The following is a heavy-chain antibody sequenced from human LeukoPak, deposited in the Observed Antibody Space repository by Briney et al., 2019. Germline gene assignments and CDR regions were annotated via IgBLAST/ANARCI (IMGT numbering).Heavy chain of an antibody. D-gene: IGHD2-21*02. J-gene: IGHJ4*02. CDR1: GGSISSGSYY. CDR3: ARVAYCGGDCYPAGLPDY. Sequence: PSETLSLTCTVSGGSISSGSYYWSWIRQPAGKGLEWIGRIYTSGSTNYNPSLKSRVTISVDTAKNQFSLKLSSVTAADTAVYYCARVAYCGGDCYPAGLPDYWGQGTLVTVSS. V-gene: IGHV4-61*02. CDR2: IYTSGST.